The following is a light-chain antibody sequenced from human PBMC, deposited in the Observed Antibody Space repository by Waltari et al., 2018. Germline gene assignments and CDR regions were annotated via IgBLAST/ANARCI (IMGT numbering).Light chain of an antibody. CDR2: EAG. CDR1: NSDVGTYNL. V-gene: IGLV2-23*01. CDR3: CSYAGGTSVV. J-gene: IGLJ2*01. Sequence: QSALSQPASVSGSPGQSITIPCTGTNSDVGTYNLVSWYQHHPGKAPKLMIYEAGQRPLGVSNRFPGSKSGNTASLTISGLQVDDEADYYCCSYAGGTSVVFGGGTKLTVL.